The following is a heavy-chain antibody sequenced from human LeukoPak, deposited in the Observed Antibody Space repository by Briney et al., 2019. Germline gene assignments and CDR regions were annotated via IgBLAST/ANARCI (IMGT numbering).Heavy chain of an antibody. J-gene: IGHJ6*02. CDR1: GGSFSGYY. D-gene: IGHD1-26*01. V-gene: IGHV4-34*01. CDR2: INHSGST. Sequence: SETLSLTCAVYGGSFSGYYWSWIRQPPGKGLEWIGEINHSGSTNYNPSLKSRVTISVDTSKNQFSLKLSSVTAADTAVYYCARSRIVGATVLQKRSDYYYYGMDVWGQGTTVTVSS. CDR3: ARSRIVGATVLQKRSDYYYYGMDV.